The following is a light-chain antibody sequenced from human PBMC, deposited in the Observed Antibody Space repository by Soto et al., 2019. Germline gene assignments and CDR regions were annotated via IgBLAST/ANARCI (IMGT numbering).Light chain of an antibody. V-gene: IGKV1-13*02. CDR2: DAS. Sequence: AIQLTQSPSSLPASVGDRVTITCRASQGISSALAWYQQKPGKAPKLLICDASTLESGVPSSFSCSGSGTEFTLTISSLQPEDFATYYCQQFNSYPLTFGGGTKVEIK. CDR1: QGISSA. J-gene: IGKJ4*01. CDR3: QQFNSYPLT.